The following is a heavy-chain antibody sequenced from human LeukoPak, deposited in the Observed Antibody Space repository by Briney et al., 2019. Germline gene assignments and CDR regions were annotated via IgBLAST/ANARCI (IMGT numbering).Heavy chain of an antibody. CDR2: IRSKPNSYAT. CDR1: GLPFSGSA. D-gene: IGHD3-9*01. CDR3: TRTSDILTGYTPREAYYYYYHMDV. Sequence: GGSLPLPCAASGLPFSGSAMHWVRQASGKGPAWVGRIRSKPNSYATLYPPSVKGRFTISRDDSKNTAYLQMNSLKTENTAVYYCTRTSDILTGYTPREAYYYYYHMDVWGKGTTVTISS. V-gene: IGHV3-73*01. J-gene: IGHJ6*03.